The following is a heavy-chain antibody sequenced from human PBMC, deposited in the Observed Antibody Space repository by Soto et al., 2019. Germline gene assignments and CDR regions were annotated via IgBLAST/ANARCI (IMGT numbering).Heavy chain of an antibody. Sequence: PGGSLRLSCAASGFTFSSFAMSWVRQAPGKGLDWVSAISGSGGSTYSADSVKGRTTISRDNSKNTLYLQMSSLRAEDTAVYCCAKVRVVVVAERAWSFDYWGQGTLVTVSS. D-gene: IGHD2-15*01. CDR3: AKVRVVVVAERAWSFDY. J-gene: IGHJ4*02. V-gene: IGHV3-23*01. CDR2: ISGSGGST. CDR1: GFTFSSFA.